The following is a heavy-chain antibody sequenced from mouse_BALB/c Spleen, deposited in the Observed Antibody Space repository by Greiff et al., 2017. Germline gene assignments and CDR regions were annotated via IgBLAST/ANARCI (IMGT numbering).Heavy chain of an antibody. CDR1: GYTFTSYT. CDR3: ASPYGNYEGGYAMDY. Sequence: QVQLKQSAAELARPGASVKMSCKASGYTFTSYTMHWVKQRPGQGLEWIGYINPSSGYTEYNQKFKDKTTLTADKSSSTAYMQLSSLTSEDSAVYYCASPYGNYEGGYAMDYWGQGTSVTVAS. D-gene: IGHD2-1*01. CDR2: INPSSGYT. J-gene: IGHJ4*01. V-gene: IGHV1-4*02.